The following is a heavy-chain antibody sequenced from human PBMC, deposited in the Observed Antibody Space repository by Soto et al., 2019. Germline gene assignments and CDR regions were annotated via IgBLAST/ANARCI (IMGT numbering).Heavy chain of an antibody. J-gene: IGHJ4*02. CDR1: GFTFSSYS. CDR2: ISDSGGYI. Sequence: GGSLRLSCAASGFTFSSYSMDWVRLAPGKGLEWVSSISDSGGYIYYADSVKGRFTISRANAKNSLFLQMDSLRVEDTAVYYCAREGGPGFGELLVWGQGDLVTVSS. CDR3: AREGGPGFGELLV. D-gene: IGHD3-10*01. V-gene: IGHV3-21*01.